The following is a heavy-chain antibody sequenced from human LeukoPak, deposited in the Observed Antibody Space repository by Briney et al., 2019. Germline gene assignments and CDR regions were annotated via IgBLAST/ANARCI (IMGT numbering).Heavy chain of an antibody. Sequence: GGSLRLSCAASGFPLSSYAMSWVRQAPGKGLVWVSRINSDGSSTSYADSVKGRFTISRDNAKNTLYLQMNSLRAEDTAVYYCARTRYSSGWFDYWGQGTLVTVSS. D-gene: IGHD6-19*01. CDR3: ARTRYSSGWFDY. CDR2: INSDGSST. V-gene: IGHV3-74*01. J-gene: IGHJ4*02. CDR1: GFPLSSYA.